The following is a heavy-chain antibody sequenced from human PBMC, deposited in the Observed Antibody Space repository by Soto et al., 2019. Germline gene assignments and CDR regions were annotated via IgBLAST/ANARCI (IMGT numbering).Heavy chain of an antibody. CDR3: ARGSRLAVAGTPFSDY. Sequence: QVQLVQSGAEVKKPGASVKVSCKASGYIFTGYYMHWVRQAPGQGLEWMGWINPNSGDTNYAQKFLGWVTMTRETYISTGYMELSRLTFDDTAVYYCARGSRLAVAGTPFSDYWGQGTLVTVSS. D-gene: IGHD6-19*01. CDR1: GYIFTGYY. CDR2: INPNSGDT. J-gene: IGHJ4*02. V-gene: IGHV1-2*04.